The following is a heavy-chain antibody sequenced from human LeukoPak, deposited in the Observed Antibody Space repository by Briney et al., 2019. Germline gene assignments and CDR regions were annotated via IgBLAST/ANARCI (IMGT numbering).Heavy chain of an antibody. CDR2: SYSGGTT. CDR1: GFTFSTYA. D-gene: IGHD4/OR15-4a*01. Sequence: GGSLRLSCVVSGFTFSTYAMSWVRQAPGKGLEWVAVSYSGGTTYYADSVKGRFTISRDNSKNKLYLQMNSLRAEDTAVYYCARGPNVFDYWGRGTSVTVSS. CDR3: ARGPNVFDY. J-gene: IGHJ4*02. V-gene: IGHV3-53*01.